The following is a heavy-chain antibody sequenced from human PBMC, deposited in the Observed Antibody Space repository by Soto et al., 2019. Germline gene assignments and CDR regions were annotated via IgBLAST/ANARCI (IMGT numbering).Heavy chain of an antibody. CDR1: GFTFSSYA. CDR3: ARCYDSSGGGGGYYYGMDA. CDR2: ISYDGSNK. Sequence: GGSQRLSCAASGFTFSSYAMHWVRQAPGKGLEWVAVISYDGSNKYYADSVKGRFTISRDNSKDTLYLQMNSLRAEDTAVYYCARCYDSSGGGGGYYYGMDAWGQGTTVTVSS. J-gene: IGHJ6*02. D-gene: IGHD3-22*01. V-gene: IGHV3-30-3*01.